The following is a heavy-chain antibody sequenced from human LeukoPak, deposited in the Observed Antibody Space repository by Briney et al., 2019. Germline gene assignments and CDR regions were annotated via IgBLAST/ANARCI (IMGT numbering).Heavy chain of an antibody. J-gene: IGHJ6*03. CDR2: IIPIFGTA. D-gene: IGHD5-18*01. V-gene: IGHV1-69*05. Sequence: SVKVSCKASGGTFISYAISWVRQAPGQGLEWMGRIIPIFGTANYAQKFQGRVTITTDESTSTAYMELSSLRSEDTAVYYCARGVRIHRRYYYMDVWGKGTTVTVSS. CDR3: ARGVRIHRRYYYMDV. CDR1: GGTFISYA.